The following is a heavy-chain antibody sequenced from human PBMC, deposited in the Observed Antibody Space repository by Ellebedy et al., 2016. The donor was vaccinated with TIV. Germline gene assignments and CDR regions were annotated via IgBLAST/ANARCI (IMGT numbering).Heavy chain of an antibody. Sequence: SETLSLXCAVYGGSFSGYYWSWIRQPPGKGLEWIGEINHSGSTNYNPSLKSRVTISVDTSKNQFSLKLSSVTAADTAVYYCARGERVRRIPAAMKYNWFDPWGQGTLVTVSS. CDR3: ARGERVRRIPAAMKYNWFDP. CDR1: GGSFSGYY. CDR2: INHSGST. D-gene: IGHD2-2*01. V-gene: IGHV4-34*01. J-gene: IGHJ5*02.